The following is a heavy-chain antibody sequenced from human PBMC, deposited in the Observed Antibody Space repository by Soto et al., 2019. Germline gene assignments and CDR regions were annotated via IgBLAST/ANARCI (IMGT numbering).Heavy chain of an antibody. V-gene: IGHV3-30*18. CDR2: ISEDGSNE. D-gene: IGHD2-15*01. CDR1: GFTFSSYG. CDR3: AKDKSPCSGGTCYSSPFDY. J-gene: IGHJ4*02. Sequence: QVQLVESGGDVVQPGRSLRLSCVASGFTFSSYGMIWVRQAPGKGLEWVALISEDGSNEYYADSVKGRFTISRDNSKNTLYLQMSSLRAEDTAVYYCAKDKSPCSGGTCYSSPFDYWGQGTLVTVSS.